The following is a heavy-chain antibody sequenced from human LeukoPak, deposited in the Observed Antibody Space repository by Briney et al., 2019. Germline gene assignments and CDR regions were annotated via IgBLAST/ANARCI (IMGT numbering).Heavy chain of an antibody. CDR2: IYYSGST. CDR3: ARLQQWLPRDY. V-gene: IGHV4-39*01. Sequence: SETLSLTCTVSGGSISSTSYYWGWIRQPPGKGLEWIGSIYYSGSTYYNPSLKSRVTISVDTSKKQFSLKLSSVTAADTAVYYCARLQQWLPRDYWGQGILVTVSS. CDR1: GGSISSTSYY. D-gene: IGHD6-19*01. J-gene: IGHJ4*02.